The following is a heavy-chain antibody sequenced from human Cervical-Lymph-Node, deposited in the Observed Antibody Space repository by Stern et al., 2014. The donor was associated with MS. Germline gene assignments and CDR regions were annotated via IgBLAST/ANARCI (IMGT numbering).Heavy chain of an antibody. CDR2: IYWDDEK. V-gene: IGHV2-5*02. D-gene: IGHD4-17*01. CDR3: THSLHGDYYDAFDT. CDR1: GFALRNSGVS. Sequence: EESGPTLVKATQPLTLTCTFSGFALRNSGVSVAWIRQPPGKALEWLAVIYWDDEKRYSPSLKSRLSITKDASESQVVLTMTNMDPVDTATYYCTHSLHGDYYDAFDTWGQGTMVTVSS. J-gene: IGHJ3*02.